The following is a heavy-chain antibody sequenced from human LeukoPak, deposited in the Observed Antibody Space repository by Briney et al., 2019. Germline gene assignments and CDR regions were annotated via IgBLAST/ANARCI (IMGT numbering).Heavy chain of an antibody. Sequence: SETLSLTCTVSGGSIIINNYYWGWVRQPPGKGLEWIGSTYYSGSTYYNPSLKSRVTISVDTSKNQFSLKLSSVTAADTAVYYCARRGAYYDYVWGSYRDERYYFDYWGQGTLVTVSS. V-gene: IGHV4-39*07. CDR1: GGSIIINNYY. J-gene: IGHJ4*02. CDR2: TYYSGST. D-gene: IGHD3-16*02. CDR3: ARRGAYYDYVWGSYRDERYYFDY.